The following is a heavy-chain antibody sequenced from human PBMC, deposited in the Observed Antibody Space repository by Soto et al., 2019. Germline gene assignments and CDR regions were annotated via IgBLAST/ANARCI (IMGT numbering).Heavy chain of an antibody. CDR3: AKGGITLVRGSFDY. CDR1: GFTFSSYS. Sequence: SCAASGFTFSSYSMNWVRQAPGKGLEWVSSISSSSSYIYYADSVKGRFTISRDNAKNSLYLQMNNLRAEDTAVYYCAKGGITLVRGSFDYWGQGALVTVSS. CDR2: ISSSSSYI. D-gene: IGHD3-10*01. J-gene: IGHJ4*02. V-gene: IGHV3-21*04.